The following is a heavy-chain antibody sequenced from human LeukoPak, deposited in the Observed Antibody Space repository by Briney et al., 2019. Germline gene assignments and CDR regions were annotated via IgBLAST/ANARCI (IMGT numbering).Heavy chain of an antibody. D-gene: IGHD6-19*01. V-gene: IGHV4-59*08. CDR1: GGSISGYY. Sequence: NPSETLSLTCSVSGGSISGYYWNWIRQPPGKGLEWIGYIHSSGSTKYNPSLKSRVTISVDTSKNQFSLKLSSVTAADRAVYYCARWYSSGWAFDYWGQGTLVTVSS. CDR3: ARWYSSGWAFDY. J-gene: IGHJ4*02. CDR2: IHSSGST.